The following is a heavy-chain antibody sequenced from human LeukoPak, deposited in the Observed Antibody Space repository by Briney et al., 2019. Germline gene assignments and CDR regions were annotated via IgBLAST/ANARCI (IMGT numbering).Heavy chain of an antibody. CDR2: ISSDSSIV. J-gene: IGHJ4*02. V-gene: IGHV3-48*01. Sequence: PGGSLRLSCAASGFTFSGYSMNWVRQAPGMGLEWVSYISSDSSIVFYADSVKGRFTVSRDNAKNSLYLQMTSLRAEDTAVYFCARIDSSGYHPSDYWGQGTLVTVSS. D-gene: IGHD3-22*01. CDR1: GFTFSGYS. CDR3: ARIDSSGYHPSDY.